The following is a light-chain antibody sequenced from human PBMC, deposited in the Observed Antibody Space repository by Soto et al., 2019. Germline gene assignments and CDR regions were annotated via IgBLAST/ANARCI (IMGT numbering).Light chain of an antibody. CDR2: VAS. Sequence: EIVMTQSPATLSVSPGERATLSCRASQSVSSNLAWYQQKPGQSPRLLIYVASSMATVIPASCSGSGSGPEFTLTISGLPYQNLSVYFCQQDNIWPQCTFGQGTKVEIK. CDR3: QQDNIWPQCT. V-gene: IGKV3-15*01. J-gene: IGKJ1*01. CDR1: QSVSSN.